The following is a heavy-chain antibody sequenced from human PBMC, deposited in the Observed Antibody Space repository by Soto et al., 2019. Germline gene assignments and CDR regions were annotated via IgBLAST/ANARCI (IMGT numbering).Heavy chain of an antibody. V-gene: IGHV4-4*07. J-gene: IGHJ4*02. Sequence: PSETLSLTCTVSGVSISSYYWSWIRQPAGKGLEWIGRSYSSGNTDYNPSLKSRVSMSADTSTNQFSLKLNSVTAADTALYYCVIGSGWKDMDYWGQGILVTVSS. D-gene: IGHD6-19*01. CDR3: VIGSGWKDMDY. CDR2: SYSSGNT. CDR1: GVSISSYY.